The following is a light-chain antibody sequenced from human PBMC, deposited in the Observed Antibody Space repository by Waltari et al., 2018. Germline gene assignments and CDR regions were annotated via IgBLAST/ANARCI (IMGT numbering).Light chain of an antibody. J-gene: IGKJ2*01. CDR3: QQYDNLPLYT. V-gene: IGKV1-33*01. Sequence: CQASQDSSNHVNWYQQKAVEAPKVLIYEASNLKTGVPSRFSGSGSGTDFTFAISSLQPEDIATYYCQQYDNLPLYTFGQGTKLEIK. CDR2: EAS. CDR1: QDSSNH.